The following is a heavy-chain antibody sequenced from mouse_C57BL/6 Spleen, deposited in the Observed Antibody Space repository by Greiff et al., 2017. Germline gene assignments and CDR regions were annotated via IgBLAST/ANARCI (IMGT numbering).Heavy chain of an antibody. V-gene: IGHV1-26*01. CDR3: ARWLLRVYAMDY. J-gene: IGHJ4*01. CDR2: INPNNGGT. D-gene: IGHD2-3*01. CDR1: GYTFTDYY. Sequence: VQLKQSGPELVKPGASVKISCKASGYTFTDYYMNWVKQSHGKSLEWIGDINPNNGGTSYNQKFKGKATLTVDKSSSTAYMELRSLTSEDSAVYYCARWLLRVYAMDYWGQGTSVTVSS.